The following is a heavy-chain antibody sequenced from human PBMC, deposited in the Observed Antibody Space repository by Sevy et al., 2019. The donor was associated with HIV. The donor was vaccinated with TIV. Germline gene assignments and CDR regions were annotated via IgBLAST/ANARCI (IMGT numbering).Heavy chain of an antibody. CDR3: ARVFPYCSGGSCYSPCDAFDI. Sequence: ASVMVSCKASGYTFTGHYMHWVRQAPGQGLEWMGWINPNRGSTDYAKKFQGRVTLTRDTSISTAYLELSRLTSDDTAVYYCARVFPYCSGGSCYSPCDAFDIWGQGTMVTVSS. CDR1: GYTFTGHY. J-gene: IGHJ3*02. CDR2: INPNRGST. D-gene: IGHD2-15*01. V-gene: IGHV1-2*02.